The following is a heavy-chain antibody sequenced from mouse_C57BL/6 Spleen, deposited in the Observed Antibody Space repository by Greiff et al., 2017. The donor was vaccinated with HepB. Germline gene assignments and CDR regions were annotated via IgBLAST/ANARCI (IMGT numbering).Heavy chain of an antibody. D-gene: IGHD2-4*01. CDR1: GYAFSSSW. CDR2: IYPGDGDT. V-gene: IGHV1-82*01. Sequence: QVQLKESGPELVKPGASVKISCKASGYAFSSSWMNWVKQRPGKGLEWIGRIYPGDGDTNYNGKFKGKATLTADKSSSTAYMQLSSLTSEDSAVYFCARCYYDYDAWFSYWGQGTLVTVSA. CDR3: ARCYYDYDAWFSY. J-gene: IGHJ3*01.